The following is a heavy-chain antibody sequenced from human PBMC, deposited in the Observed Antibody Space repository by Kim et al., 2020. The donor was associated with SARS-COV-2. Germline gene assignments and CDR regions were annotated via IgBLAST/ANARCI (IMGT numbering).Heavy chain of an antibody. D-gene: IGHD1-26*01. Sequence: TNYNPSLKSRVTISVDTSKNQFSLKLSSVTAADTAVYYCARGTLGASIDYWGQGTLVTVSS. J-gene: IGHJ4*02. V-gene: IGHV4-59*09. CDR2: T. CDR3: ARGTLGASIDY.